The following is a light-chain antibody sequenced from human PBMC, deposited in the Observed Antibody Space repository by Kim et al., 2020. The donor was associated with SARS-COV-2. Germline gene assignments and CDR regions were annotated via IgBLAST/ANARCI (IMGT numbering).Light chain of an antibody. CDR2: GKN. Sequence: ALEQTVRITYQGDSLRSYYASWYQQKPGLAPVLVIYGKNNRPSGIPDRFSGSSSGNTASLTITEAQAEEEADYYCNSRDSSGIHVVFGGGTQLTVL. CDR1: SLRSYY. J-gene: IGLJ2*01. V-gene: IGLV3-19*01. CDR3: NSRDSSGIHVV.